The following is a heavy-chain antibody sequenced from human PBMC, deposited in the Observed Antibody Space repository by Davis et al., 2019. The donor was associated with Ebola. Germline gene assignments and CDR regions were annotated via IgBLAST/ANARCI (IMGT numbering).Heavy chain of an antibody. V-gene: IGHV3-30*03. CDR3: ARDTGSYLDY. Sequence: PGGSLRLSCAASGFTFSSYSMNWVRQAPGKGLEWVAVIPYDGSNKFYADSVKGRFTISRDNSKNTLYLQMNSLRDEDTAVYYCARDTGSYLDYWGQGTLVTVSS. CDR1: GFTFSSYS. D-gene: IGHD1-14*01. J-gene: IGHJ4*02. CDR2: IPYDGSNK.